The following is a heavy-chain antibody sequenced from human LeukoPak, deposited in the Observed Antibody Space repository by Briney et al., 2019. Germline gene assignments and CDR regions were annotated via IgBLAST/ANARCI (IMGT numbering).Heavy chain of an antibody. J-gene: IGHJ3*02. D-gene: IGHD1-26*01. Sequence: GASVKVSCKASGYTFTGYYMHWVRQAPGQGLEWMGWINANSGGTNYAQKFQGRVTMTRDTSNSTAYMELSGLRSDDTAVYYCARGVGATARAFDIWGQGTMVTVSS. CDR2: INANSGGT. CDR1: GYTFTGYY. CDR3: ARGVGATARAFDI. V-gene: IGHV1-2*02.